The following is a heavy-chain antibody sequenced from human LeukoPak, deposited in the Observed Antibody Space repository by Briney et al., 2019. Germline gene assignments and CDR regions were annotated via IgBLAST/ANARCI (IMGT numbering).Heavy chain of an antibody. CDR2: INTNTGNP. Sequence: ASVKVSCKASGYTFTSYYMHWVRQAPGQGLEWMGWINTNTGNPTYAQGFTGRFVFSLDTSVSTAYLQISSLEAEDTAVYYCARSSWDNWFDPWGQGTLVTVSS. CDR3: ARSSWDNWFDP. J-gene: IGHJ5*02. D-gene: IGHD6-13*01. V-gene: IGHV7-4-1*02. CDR1: GYTFTSYY.